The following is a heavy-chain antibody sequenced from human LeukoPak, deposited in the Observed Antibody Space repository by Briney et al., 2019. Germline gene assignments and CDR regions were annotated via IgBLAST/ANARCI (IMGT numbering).Heavy chain of an antibody. CDR1: GGSFSGYY. CDR2: SNHSGST. J-gene: IGHJ5*02. D-gene: IGHD3-22*01. V-gene: IGHV4-34*01. CDR3: ARAAQPTYYYDSIRLGALGWFDP. Sequence: SETLSLTCAVYGGSFSGYYWSWIRQPPGKGLEWIGESNHSGSTNYNPSLKSRVTISVDTSKNQFSLKLSSVTAADTAVYYCARAAQPTYYYDSIRLGALGWFDPWGQGTLVTVSS.